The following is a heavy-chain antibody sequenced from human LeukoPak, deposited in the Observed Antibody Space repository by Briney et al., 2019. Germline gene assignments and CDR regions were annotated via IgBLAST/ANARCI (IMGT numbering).Heavy chain of an antibody. CDR2: ISGSGGST. D-gene: IGHD3-10*01. J-gene: IGHJ6*02. V-gene: IGHV3-23*01. CDR3: AKVPLFYYGSGSDYYYYGMDV. Sequence: PGGSLRLSCAASGFTFSSYAMSWVRQAPGKGLEWVSAISGSGGSTYYADSVKGRFTISRDNSKNTLYLQMNSLRAEDTAVYYCAKVPLFYYGSGSDYYYYGMDVWGQGTTVTVSS. CDR1: GFTFSSYA.